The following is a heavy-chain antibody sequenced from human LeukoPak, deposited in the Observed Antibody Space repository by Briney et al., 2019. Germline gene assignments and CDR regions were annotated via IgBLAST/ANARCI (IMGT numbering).Heavy chain of an antibody. V-gene: IGHV4-59*08. J-gene: IGHJ4*02. CDR2: IYYSGST. CDR1: GGSISSYY. Sequence: SETLSLTCTVSGGSISSYYWSWIRQPPGKGLEWIGYIYYSGSTNYNPSLKSRVTISVDTSKNQFSLKLSSVTAADTAVYYCARLGRDGYKYFDYWGQGTLVTVSS. CDR3: ARLGRDGYKYFDY. D-gene: IGHD5-12*01.